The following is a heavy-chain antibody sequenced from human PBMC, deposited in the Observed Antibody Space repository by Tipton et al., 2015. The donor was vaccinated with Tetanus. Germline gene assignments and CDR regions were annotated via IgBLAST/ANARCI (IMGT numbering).Heavy chain of an antibody. CDR1: GYTFTGYY. J-gene: IGHJ6*02. CDR3: ARDRGDYIYYGMDV. CDR2: IEPNSGGT. V-gene: IGHV1-2*02. Sequence: QLVQSGAEVKKPGASVKVSCKASGYTFTGYYIYWVRQAPGQGLEWMGWIEPNSGGTVYAQKFQGRVTMTRDTSISTAYMELRSLRSDDTAVYYCARDRGDYIYYGMDVWGPGTTFTVS. D-gene: IGHD3-22*01.